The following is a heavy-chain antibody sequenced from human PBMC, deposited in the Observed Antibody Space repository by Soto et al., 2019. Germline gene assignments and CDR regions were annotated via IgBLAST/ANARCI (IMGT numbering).Heavy chain of an antibody. CDR1: GFILTSYY. CDR3: ARTEQWLVPPFDY. D-gene: IGHD6-19*01. V-gene: IGHV1-46*01. J-gene: IGHJ4*02. CDR2: IDPSGGTT. Sequence: ASVKVSCKASGFILTSYYIHWVRQAPGQGLEWMGIIDPSGGTTTDAQKFQGRITMTRDTSTSTVYMELSSLRSEDTAVYYCARTEQWLVPPFDYWGQGTLGTVSS.